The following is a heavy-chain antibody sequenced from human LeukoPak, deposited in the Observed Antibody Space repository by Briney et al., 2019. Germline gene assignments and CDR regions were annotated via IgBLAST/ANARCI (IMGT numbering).Heavy chain of an antibody. CDR1: GFTFSSYS. D-gene: IGHD6-13*01. CDR2: ISSSSSYI. Sequence: PGGSLRLSCAASGFTFSSYSMNWVRQAPGKGLEWVSSISSSSSYIYYADSVKGRFTISRDNSKNTLYLQMNSLRAEDTAVYYCAKYPREEYSSSWYASGPRANCFDYWGQGTLVTVSS. V-gene: IGHV3-21*01. J-gene: IGHJ4*02. CDR3: AKYPREEYSSSWYASGPRANCFDY.